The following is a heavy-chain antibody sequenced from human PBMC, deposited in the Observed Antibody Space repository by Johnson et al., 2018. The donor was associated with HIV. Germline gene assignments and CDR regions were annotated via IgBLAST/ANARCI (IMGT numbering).Heavy chain of an antibody. CDR2: ISSGGSTK. J-gene: IGHJ3*02. D-gene: IGHD3-10*01. CDR3: AKDMVVRENGAFDI. Sequence: QVQLVESGGGLVKPGGSLRLSCAASGVTFSDYYMSWIRQAPGKGLEWISYISSGGSTKYYADSVKGRFTISRDNAKNSLYLQMNSLRAEDTALYYCAKDMVVRENGAFDIWGQGTMVTVSS. V-gene: IGHV3-11*01. CDR1: GVTFSDYY.